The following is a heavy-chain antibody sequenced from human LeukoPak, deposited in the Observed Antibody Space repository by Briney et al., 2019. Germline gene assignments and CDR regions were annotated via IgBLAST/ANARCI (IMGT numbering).Heavy chain of an antibody. Sequence: GGSLRLSCAASGFTFDDYAMHWVRQAPGKGLEWVSLISGDGGSTYYADSVKCRFTISRDNSKNSLYLQMNSLRTEDTALYYCAKDYSDYGDSRFDYWGQGTLVTVSS. J-gene: IGHJ4*02. D-gene: IGHD4-17*01. V-gene: IGHV3-43*02. CDR3: AKDYSDYGDSRFDY. CDR1: GFTFDDYA. CDR2: ISGDGGST.